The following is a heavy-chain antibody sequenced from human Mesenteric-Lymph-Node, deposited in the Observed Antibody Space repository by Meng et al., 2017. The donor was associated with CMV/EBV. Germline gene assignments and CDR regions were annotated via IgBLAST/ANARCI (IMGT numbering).Heavy chain of an antibody. CDR3: ARDTAPFDI. V-gene: IGHV4-61*01. CDR1: GGSVSSGSYY. Sequence: SETLSLTCTVSGGSVSSGSYYWSWIRQPPGKTLEWIGYVYSRGNPNYNPSLKGRLTISVDTSKNQFSLELSSVTAADTAVYYCARDTAPFDIWGQGTMVTVSS. J-gene: IGHJ3*02. D-gene: IGHD2-21*02. CDR2: VYSRGNP.